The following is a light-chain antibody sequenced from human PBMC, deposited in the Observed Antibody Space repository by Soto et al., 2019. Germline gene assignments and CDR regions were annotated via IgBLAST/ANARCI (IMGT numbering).Light chain of an antibody. CDR2: EAS. J-gene: IGKJ1*01. V-gene: IGKV1-39*01. CDR1: QSIDTH. Sequence: DIRMTQSPSSLSASVGDRVTITCRASQSIDTHLNWYQQHPGKAPNALIYEASNLQSGVPSRFSGSGSGTDFTLTISGLQPDDSATYYCRQTYSPPDTFGQGTKVEIK. CDR3: RQTYSPPDT.